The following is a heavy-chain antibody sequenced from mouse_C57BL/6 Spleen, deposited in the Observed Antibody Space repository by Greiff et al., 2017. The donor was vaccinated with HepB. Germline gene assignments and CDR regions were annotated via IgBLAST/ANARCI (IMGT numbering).Heavy chain of an antibody. V-gene: IGHV1-53*01. Sequence: QVQLQQPGTELVKPGASVKLSCKASGYTFTSYWKHWVKQRPGQGLEWIGNINPSNGGTNYNEKFKSKATLTVDKSSSTAYMQLSSLTTEDSEVYDCERGRYDDDVNAYWGQGTRVTVSA. CDR2: INPSNGGT. D-gene: IGHD2-4*01. CDR3: ERGRYDDDVNAY. CDR1: GYTFTSYW. J-gene: IGHJ3*01.